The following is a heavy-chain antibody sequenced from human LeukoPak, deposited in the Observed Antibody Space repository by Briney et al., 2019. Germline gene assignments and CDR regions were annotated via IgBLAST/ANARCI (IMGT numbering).Heavy chain of an antibody. D-gene: IGHD6-19*01. J-gene: IGHJ4*02. CDR2: IYYSGST. CDR3: AKCSSGCFD. V-gene: IGHV4-59*08. CDR1: GGSISSYY. Sequence: PSETLSLTCTVSGGSISSYYWSWIRQPPGKGLEWIGYIYYSGSTNYNPSLKSRVTISVDTSKNQFSLKLSSVTAADTAVYYCAKCSSGCFDWGQGTLVTVSS.